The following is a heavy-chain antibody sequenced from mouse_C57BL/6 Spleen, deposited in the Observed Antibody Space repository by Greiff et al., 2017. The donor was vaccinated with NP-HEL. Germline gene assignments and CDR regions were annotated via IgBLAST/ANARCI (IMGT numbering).Heavy chain of an antibody. CDR2: IYPRSGNT. D-gene: IGHD1-1*01. Sequence: QVQLQQSGAELARPGASVKLSCKASGYTFTSYGISWVKQRTGQGLEWIGEIYPRSGNTYYNEKFKGKATLTADKSSSTAYMELRSLTSEDSAVYFCARREVYYGSFYWYFDVWGTGTTVTVSS. J-gene: IGHJ1*03. V-gene: IGHV1-81*01. CDR3: ARREVYYGSFYWYFDV. CDR1: GYTFTSYG.